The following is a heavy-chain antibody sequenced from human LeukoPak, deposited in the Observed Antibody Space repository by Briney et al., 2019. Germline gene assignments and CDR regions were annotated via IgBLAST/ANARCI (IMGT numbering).Heavy chain of an antibody. D-gene: IGHD3-3*01. CDR3: ATDPSDFWVVGGCGMDV. V-gene: IGHV1-24*01. CDR1: GYTLTELS. CDR2: FDPEDGET. Sequence: GASVKVSCKVSGYTLTELSTHWVRQAPGKGLEWMGGFDPEDGETIYAQKFQGRVTMTEDTSTDTAYMELSSLRSEDTAVYYCATDPSDFWVVGGCGMDVWGQGTTVTVSS. J-gene: IGHJ6*02.